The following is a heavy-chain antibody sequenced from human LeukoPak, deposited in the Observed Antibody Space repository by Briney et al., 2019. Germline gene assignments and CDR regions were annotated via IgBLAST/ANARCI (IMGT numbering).Heavy chain of an antibody. CDR1: GFTFSSYW. D-gene: IGHD4-17*01. CDR2: IKQDGSQK. Sequence: GGSLRLSCAASGFTFSSYWMSWVRQAPGKGLEWVANIKQDGSQKYYVDSVKGRFTISRDNTKNSLYLQMNSLRVDDTAVYYCAREQYGDDFDNWGQGTLVTVST. CDR3: AREQYGDDFDN. J-gene: IGHJ4*02. V-gene: IGHV3-7*01.